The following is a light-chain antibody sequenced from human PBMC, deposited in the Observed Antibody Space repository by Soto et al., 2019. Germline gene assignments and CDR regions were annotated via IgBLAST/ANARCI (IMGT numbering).Light chain of an antibody. Sequence: EIVLTQSPGTVSLSPGESATLSCRASQSISRSVLAWYQHRPGQSPRLLIYATSSRATGIPDRFTGGGAGTGFTLTISRLEPEDSAVYYCQQYGSSPTFGGGTKVEIK. CDR3: QQYGSSPT. CDR1: QSISRSV. CDR2: ATS. V-gene: IGKV3-20*01. J-gene: IGKJ4*01.